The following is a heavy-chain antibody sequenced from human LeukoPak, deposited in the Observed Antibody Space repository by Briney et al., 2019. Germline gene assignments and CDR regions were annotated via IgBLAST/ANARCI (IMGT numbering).Heavy chain of an antibody. V-gene: IGHV3-23*01. CDR1: GFTFSSYA. J-gene: IGHJ4*02. CDR3: ASYSSSPLLTYYFDY. D-gene: IGHD6-6*01. Sequence: TGGSLRLSCAASGFTFSSYAMNWVRQAPGKGLEWVSAISGSGGSTYYADSVKGRFTISRDNSKNTLYLQMNSLRAEDTAVYYCASYSSSPLLTYYFDYWGQGTLVTVSS. CDR2: ISGSGGST.